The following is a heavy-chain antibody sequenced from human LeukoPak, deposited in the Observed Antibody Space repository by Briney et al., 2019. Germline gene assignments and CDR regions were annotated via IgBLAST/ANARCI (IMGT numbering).Heavy chain of an antibody. D-gene: IGHD1-14*01. CDR3: AKGSGINHYHWIDP. Sequence: GGSLRLSCAASEFTFSNYAMDWDRQAPGKGLEWVSGISGGGGSTYYADSVKGRFTISRDNSKNTLYLQMDSLRAEDTALYYCAKGSGINHYHWIDPWGQGTLVTVSS. CDR2: ISGGGGST. J-gene: IGHJ5*02. CDR1: EFTFSNYA. V-gene: IGHV3-23*01.